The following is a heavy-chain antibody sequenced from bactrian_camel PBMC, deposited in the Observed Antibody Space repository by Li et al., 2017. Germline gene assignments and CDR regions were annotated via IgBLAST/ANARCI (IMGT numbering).Heavy chain of an antibody. Sequence: HVQLVESGGNSVQAGGSLRLSCAASGHTYLNYCLAWFRLASGNEREGVAAIDSDGKTYYAESVKGRFTISRDDAKNTLLLQMDSLKPEDTAMYYCAATPDKCDSPGTVTVYGRGTQVTVS. J-gene: IGHJ4*01. CDR1: GHTYLNYC. CDR2: IDSDGKT. V-gene: IGHV3S55*01. D-gene: IGHD4*01.